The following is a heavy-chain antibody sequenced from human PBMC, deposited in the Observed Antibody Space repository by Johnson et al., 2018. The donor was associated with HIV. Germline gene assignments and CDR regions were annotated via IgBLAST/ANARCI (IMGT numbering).Heavy chain of an antibody. Sequence: VQLVESGGGLVRPGGSLRLSCAASGFTFVDYAMSWVRQAPGKGLEWVSDINGNGGSTVNATSVTGRFTVYRDHAKNSLNLQMNSLRAEDKALYYCARDDSILGAFDIWGQGTMVTVSS. CDR1: GFTFVDYA. J-gene: IGHJ3*02. CDR3: ARDDSILGAFDI. CDR2: INGNGGST. D-gene: IGHD2-15*01. V-gene: IGHV3-20*04.